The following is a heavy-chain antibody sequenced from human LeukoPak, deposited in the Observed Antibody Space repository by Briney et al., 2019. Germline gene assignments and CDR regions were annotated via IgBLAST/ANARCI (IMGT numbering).Heavy chain of an antibody. V-gene: IGHV4-34*01. CDR3: AREKKEYYDYVWGSYDYYYMDV. CDR2: INHSGST. J-gene: IGHJ6*03. CDR1: GGSFSGFY. Sequence: SETLSLTCAVYGGSFSGFYWTWIRQPPGKGLEWIGEINHSGSTNYNPSLKSRVTISVDKSKNQFSLKLSSVTAADTAVYYCAREKKEYYDYVWGSYDYYYMDVWGKGTTVTVSS. D-gene: IGHD3-16*01.